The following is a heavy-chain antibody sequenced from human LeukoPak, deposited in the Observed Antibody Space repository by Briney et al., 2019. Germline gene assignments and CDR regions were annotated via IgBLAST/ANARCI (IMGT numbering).Heavy chain of an antibody. J-gene: IGHJ2*01. CDR1: GFTFSSAW. V-gene: IGHV3-15*01. Sequence: GGSLRLSCAASGFTFSSAWMSWVRQAPGKGLEWVGRIKSKTDGGTTDYAAPVKGRFSISRDDPKNTLYLQMNSLKTEDTAVYYCAIDWRAPYFDLWGRGTLVTVSS. CDR2: IKSKTDGGTT. CDR3: AIDWRAPYFDL.